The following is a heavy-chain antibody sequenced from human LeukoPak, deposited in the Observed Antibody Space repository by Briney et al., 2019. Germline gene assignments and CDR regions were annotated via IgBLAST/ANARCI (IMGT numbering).Heavy chain of an antibody. D-gene: IGHD1-14*01. V-gene: IGHV3-11*01. CDR3: TSDPEYSDT. Sequence: GGSLRLSCEASGFTFSVYYINRIRHAPGRGVEWIAYITGRVASVYCADSGKGRSSVSRDNAANSVFLQMDSLRVDDSDVYFCTSDPEYSDTWGQGTLVTVSS. CDR1: GFTFSVYY. J-gene: IGHJ5*02. CDR2: ITGRVASV.